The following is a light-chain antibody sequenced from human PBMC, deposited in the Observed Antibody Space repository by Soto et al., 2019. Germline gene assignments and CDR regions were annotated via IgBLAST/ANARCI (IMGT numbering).Light chain of an antibody. V-gene: IGLV4-69*01. J-gene: IGLJ2*01. Sequence: QLVLTQSPSASASLGASVKLTCNLSSGHSTYAIAWHQQQPEKGPRYLMKLNSDGRHSKGDGIPDRFSGTSSGAERYLTISSLQSEDEADDYCQNWGTGGDVVFGGGTQLTVL. CDR3: QNWGTGGDVV. CDR2: LNSDGRH. CDR1: SGHSTYA.